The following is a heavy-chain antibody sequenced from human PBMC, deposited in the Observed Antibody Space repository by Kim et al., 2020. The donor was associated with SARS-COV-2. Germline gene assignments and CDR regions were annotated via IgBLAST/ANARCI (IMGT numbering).Heavy chain of an antibody. Sequence: GGSLRLSCAASGFTFSSYGMHWVRQAPGKGLEWVAVISYDGSNKYYADSVKGRFTISRDNSKNTLYLQMNSLRAEDTAVYYCAKDRLGYDSSGYPPEVD. CDR1: GFTFSSYG. CDR3: AKDRLGYDSSGYPPEVD. V-gene: IGHV3-30*18. D-gene: IGHD3-22*01. J-gene: IGHJ4*01. CDR2: ISYDGSNK.